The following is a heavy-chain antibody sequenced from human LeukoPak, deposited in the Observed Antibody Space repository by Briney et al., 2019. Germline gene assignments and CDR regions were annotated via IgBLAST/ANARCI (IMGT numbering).Heavy chain of an antibody. CDR3: ATIEYSSPSWNFDY. J-gene: IGHJ4*02. Sequence: SVKVSCKASGGTFSSYAISWVRQAPGQGLEWMGGIIPIFGTANYAQKFQGRVTITTDESTSTAYMELSSLRSEDTAVYYCATIEYSSPSWNFDYWGQGTLVTVSS. D-gene: IGHD6-6*01. CDR2: IIPIFGTA. CDR1: GGTFSSYA. V-gene: IGHV1-69*05.